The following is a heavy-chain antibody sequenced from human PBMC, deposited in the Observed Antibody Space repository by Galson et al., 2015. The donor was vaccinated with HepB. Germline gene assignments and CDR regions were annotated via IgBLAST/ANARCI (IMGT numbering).Heavy chain of an antibody. CDR3: ARHAVRFFDWLPFWGPFDS. CDR1: GGSISSTSHY. CDR2: IYYSGDT. V-gene: IGHV4-39*01. D-gene: IGHD3-9*01. Sequence: SETLSLTCSVSGGSISSTSHYWAWIRQPPGKGLEWIASIYYSGDTYYDPSLKSRVAMSVDTSEKQFSLKLSSVTAADTAVYYCARHAVRFFDWLPFWGPFDSWGRGTLVAVSS. J-gene: IGHJ4*02.